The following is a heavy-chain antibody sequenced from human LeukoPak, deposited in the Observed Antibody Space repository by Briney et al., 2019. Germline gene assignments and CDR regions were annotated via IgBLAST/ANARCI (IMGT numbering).Heavy chain of an antibody. Sequence: ASVKVSSTSSRYTFTGYYMHWVRQAPGQGHEWMGWINPNSGGTNYAQKFQGRVSMTRDTSIRTAYMELSRLRSDDTAVYYCARDPHSGSYFFRSTDEAFDLWRRGPMVTVSS. V-gene: IGHV1-2*02. CDR2: INPNSGGT. J-gene: IGHJ3*01. CDR3: ARDPHSGSYFFRSTDEAFDL. D-gene: IGHD1-26*01. CDR1: RYTFTGYY.